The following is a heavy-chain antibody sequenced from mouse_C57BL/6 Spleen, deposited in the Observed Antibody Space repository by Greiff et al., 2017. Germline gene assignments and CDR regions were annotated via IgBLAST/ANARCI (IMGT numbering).Heavy chain of an antibody. V-gene: IGHV1-42*01. CDR2: INPSTGGT. J-gene: IGHJ4*01. Sequence: EVKVEESGPELVKPGASVKISCKASGYSFTGYYMNWVKQSPEKSLEWIGEINPSTGGTTYNQKFKAKATLTVDKSSSTAYMQLKSLTSEDSAVYYCARRWAGYYYAMDYWGQGTSVTVSS. CDR3: ARRWAGYYYAMDY. D-gene: IGHD1-1*02. CDR1: GYSFTGYY.